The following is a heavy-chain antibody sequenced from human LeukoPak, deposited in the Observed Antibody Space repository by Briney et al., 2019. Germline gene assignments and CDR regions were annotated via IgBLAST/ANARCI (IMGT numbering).Heavy chain of an antibody. CDR1: GYTFTSYG. Sequence: ASVKVSCKASGYTFTSYGISWVRQAPGQGLEWVGWISAYNGNTNYAQKFQGRVTITADTSTSTVYMDLSSLRSEDTAVYYCARAGGLGVLVWGQGTLVTVSS. D-gene: IGHD3-10*01. CDR3: ARAGGLGVLV. V-gene: IGHV1-18*01. J-gene: IGHJ4*02. CDR2: ISAYNGNT.